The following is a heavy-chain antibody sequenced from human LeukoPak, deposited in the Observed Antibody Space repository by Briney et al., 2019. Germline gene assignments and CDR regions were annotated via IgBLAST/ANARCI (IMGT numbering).Heavy chain of an antibody. CDR1: GFTFSIYG. J-gene: IGHJ3*02. V-gene: IGHV3-33*01. CDR2: IWYDGSKK. D-gene: IGHD3-22*01. CDR3: ARAQDYDSSGYVDAFDM. Sequence: GGSLRLSGAASGFTFSIYGMHWVRQAPGKGLEWVAVIWYDGSKKYYADSVKGRFTISRDNSKNTLYLQMNSLRVEDTAVYYCARAQDYDSSGYVDAFDMWGQGTMVTVSS.